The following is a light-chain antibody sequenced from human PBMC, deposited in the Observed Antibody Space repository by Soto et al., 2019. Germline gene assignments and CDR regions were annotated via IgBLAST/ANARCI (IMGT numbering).Light chain of an antibody. J-gene: IGLJ2*01. Sequence: QSALTQPASVSGSPGQSITISCTGTSSDVGAYKYVSWYQQHPGKAPKVIIYEVNNRPSGVSNRFSGSKSGNTASLTISGLQAEDEADYYCSSYTSSFKGLFGGGTKVTV. CDR3: SSYTSSFKGL. V-gene: IGLV2-14*01. CDR1: SSDVGAYKY. CDR2: EVN.